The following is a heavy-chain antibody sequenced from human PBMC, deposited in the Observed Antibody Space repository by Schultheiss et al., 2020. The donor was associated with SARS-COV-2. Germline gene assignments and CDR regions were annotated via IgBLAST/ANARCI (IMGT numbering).Heavy chain of an antibody. CDR3: ARGHYFALSIDY. V-gene: IGHV3-30*02. J-gene: IGHJ4*02. CDR1: GFTFSSYG. Sequence: GGSLRLSCAASGFTFSSYGMHWVRQAPGKGLEWVAFIRYDGSNKYYADSVKGRFTISRDNSKNTLYLQMSSLRAEDTAVYYCARGHYFALSIDYWGQGTLVTVSS. CDR2: IRYDGSNK. D-gene: IGHD2/OR15-2a*01.